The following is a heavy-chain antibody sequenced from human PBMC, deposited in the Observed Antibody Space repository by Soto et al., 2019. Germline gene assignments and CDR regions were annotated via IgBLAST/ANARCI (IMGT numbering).Heavy chain of an antibody. V-gene: IGHV4-31*03. CDR2: IYYSGST. D-gene: IGHD1-7*01. Sequence: PSETLSLTCTVSGCSISSGGYYWSWIRQHPGKGLEWIGYIYYSGSTYYNPSLKRRGNISVDTSKNQFSLKLSSVTAPDTAVYYCARAPQLELRRGPWFDPWGQGTLVTVSS. J-gene: IGHJ5*02. CDR1: GCSISSGGYY. CDR3: ARAPQLELRRGPWFDP.